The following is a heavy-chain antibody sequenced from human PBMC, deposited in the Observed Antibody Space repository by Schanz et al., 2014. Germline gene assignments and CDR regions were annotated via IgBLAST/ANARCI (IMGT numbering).Heavy chain of an antibody. Sequence: QVQLVQSGAEVKKPGASVKVSCKASGYTLTAYYMHWVRQAPGQGLEWMGWINPDSGGTNYAQKFQGRVTMTRDMSINTAYMELSRRRPADAAVYYCASDFGSGYSRYYYCLDVWGRGTTVTVSS. D-gene: IGHD3-3*01. J-gene: IGHJ6*02. V-gene: IGHV1-2*02. CDR2: INPDSGGT. CDR3: ASDFGSGYSRYYYCLDV. CDR1: GYTLTAYY.